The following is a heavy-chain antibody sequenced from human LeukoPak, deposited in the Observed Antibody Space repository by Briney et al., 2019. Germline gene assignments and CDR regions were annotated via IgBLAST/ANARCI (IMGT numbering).Heavy chain of an antibody. CDR1: GGTFSSYA. CDR3: ARAANLGVAAKEDYY. D-gene: IGHD3-3*01. V-gene: IGHV1-69*04. J-gene: IGHJ4*02. CDR2: IIPILGIA. Sequence: SVKVSCKASGGTFSSYAISWVRQAPGQGLEWMGRIIPILGIANYAQKFQGRVTITADKSTSTAYMELSSLRSEDTAVYYCARAANLGVAAKEDYYWGQGAPVTVSS.